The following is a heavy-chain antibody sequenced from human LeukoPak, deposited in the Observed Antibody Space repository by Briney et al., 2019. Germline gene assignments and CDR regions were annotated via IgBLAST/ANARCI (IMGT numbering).Heavy chain of an antibody. CDR3: ARVDSSSWYGVGYMDV. CDR1: GFTFSSYS. D-gene: IGHD6-13*01. CDR2: ISSSSSYI. V-gene: IGHV3-21*01. J-gene: IGHJ6*03. Sequence: GGSLRLSCAASGFTFSSYSMNWVRQAPGKGLEWVSSISSSSSYIYYADSVKGRFTISRDNAKNSLYLQMNSLRAEDTAVYYCARVDSSSWYGVGYMDVWGKGTTVTVSS.